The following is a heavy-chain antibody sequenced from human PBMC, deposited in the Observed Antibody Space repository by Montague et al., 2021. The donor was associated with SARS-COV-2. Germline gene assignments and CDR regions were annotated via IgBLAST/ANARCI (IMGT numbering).Heavy chain of an antibody. J-gene: IGHJ6*02. D-gene: IGHD2-8*01. Sequence: SETLSLTCTVSGGSISGYYWCWIRQSPGKGLEWIGYIYYSGSTKXNPXRESRVTVSVDRSKNQVSLKLSSVTPADTAVYYCARLLRSCSNGVCRTYYYYAMDVWGQGATVTVSS. CDR1: GGSISGYY. V-gene: IGHV4-59*01. CDR3: ARLLRSCSNGVCRTYYYYAMDV. CDR2: IYYSGST.